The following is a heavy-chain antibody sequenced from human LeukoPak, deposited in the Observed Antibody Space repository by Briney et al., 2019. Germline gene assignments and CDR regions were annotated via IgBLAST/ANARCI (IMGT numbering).Heavy chain of an antibody. V-gene: IGHV3-23*01. CDR3: ARDNTVTTLCAFDI. Sequence: GGSLRLSCAASGFTFSNFAISWVRQAPGKGLEWVSAISKSGDNSYYADSVKGRFTISRDNSKNTIYLQMNSLRVEDTAVYYCARDNTVTTLCAFDIWGQGTMVTVSS. CDR2: ISKSGDNS. D-gene: IGHD4-17*01. CDR1: GFTFSNFA. J-gene: IGHJ3*02.